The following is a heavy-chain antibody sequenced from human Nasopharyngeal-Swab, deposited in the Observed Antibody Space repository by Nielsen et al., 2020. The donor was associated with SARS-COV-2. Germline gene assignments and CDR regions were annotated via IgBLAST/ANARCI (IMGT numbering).Heavy chain of an antibody. V-gene: IGHV3-33*01. D-gene: IGHD1-26*01. CDR2: IWCDGSNE. J-gene: IGHJ4*02. CDR3: ARDSATGIAGATGIDF. Sequence: WIRQPPGKGLEWVALIWCDGSNEFYADSVKGRFTISRDNSKNILFLQMNSLRAEDTAVYFCARDSATGIAGATGIDFWGQGILVTVSS.